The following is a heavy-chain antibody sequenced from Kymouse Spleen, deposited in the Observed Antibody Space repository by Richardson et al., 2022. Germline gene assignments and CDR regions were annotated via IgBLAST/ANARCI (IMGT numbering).Heavy chain of an antibody. J-gene: IGHJ6*02. CDR1: GFTFSNAW. CDR3: TTGPYYYDSSGYPYYYYGMDV. Sequence: EVQLVESGGGLVKPGGSLRLSCAASGFTFSNAWMSWVRQAPGKGLEWVGRIKSKTDGGTTDYAAPVKGRFTISRDDSKNTLYLQMNSLKTEDTAVYYCTTGPYYYDSSGYPYYYYGMDVWGQGTTVTVSS. CDR2: IKSKTDGGTT. D-gene: IGHD3-22*01. V-gene: IGHV3-15*01.